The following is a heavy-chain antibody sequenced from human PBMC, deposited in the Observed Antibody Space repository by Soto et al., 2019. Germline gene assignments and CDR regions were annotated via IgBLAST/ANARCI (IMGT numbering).Heavy chain of an antibody. CDR3: ARRRYCGYDCYHKHYYGTDV. V-gene: IGHV1-69*08. CDR2: IITVLGTT. Sequence: QLVQSGAELKKTGSSVKVSCRASGDTFSSYAVNWVRQAPGRGLEWMGRIITVLGTTDYAQNFKGRLTITAEKSTKTVYMELSSLRSEDTAVYYCARRRYCGYDCYHKHYYGTDVWGQGTTVTVAS. D-gene: IGHD2-21*01. CDR1: GDTFSSYA. J-gene: IGHJ6*02.